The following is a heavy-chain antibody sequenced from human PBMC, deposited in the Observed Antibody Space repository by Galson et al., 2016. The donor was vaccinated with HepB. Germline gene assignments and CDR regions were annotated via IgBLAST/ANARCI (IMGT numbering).Heavy chain of an antibody. D-gene: IGHD3-9*01. V-gene: IGHV1-2*02. CDR2: INPKSGGT. CDR1: GYTFTGYY. Sequence: SVKVSCKASGYTFTGYYIHWVRQAPGQGLEWMGWINPKSGGTNYAQKFKGRVTMTRDTSIRTADMELRRLTSDDPAVYCCATNYDLLTGYYNIIGYYGMDVWGQGSTVAV. CDR3: ATNYDLLTGYYNIIGYYGMDV. J-gene: IGHJ6*02.